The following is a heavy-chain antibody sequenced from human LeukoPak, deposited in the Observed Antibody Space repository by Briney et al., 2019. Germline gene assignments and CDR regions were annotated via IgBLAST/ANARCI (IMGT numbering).Heavy chain of an antibody. V-gene: IGHV3-21*01. CDR2: ISSSSSYI. J-gene: IGHJ5*02. Sequence: GGSLRLSCAASGFTFSSYSMNWVRQAPGKGLEWVSSISSSSSYIYYADSVKGRFTISRDNAKNSLYLQMSSLRAEDTAVYYCARDAGSTGFDPWGQGTLVTVSS. CDR1: GFTFSSYS. D-gene: IGHD2-2*01. CDR3: ARDAGSTGFDP.